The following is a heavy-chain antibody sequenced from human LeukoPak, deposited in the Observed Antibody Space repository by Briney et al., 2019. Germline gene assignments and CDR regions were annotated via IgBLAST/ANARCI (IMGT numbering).Heavy chain of an antibody. V-gene: IGHV3-30-3*01. CDR2: ISYDGSNK. Sequence: GGSLRLSCAASGFTFSSYAMHWVRQAPGKGLEWVAVISYDGSNKYYADSVKGRFTISRDNSKNTLYLQMNSLRAEDTAVYYCARGGSGSYYIEPFDYWGQGTLVTVSS. CDR1: GFTFSSYA. CDR3: ARGGSGSYYIEPFDY. D-gene: IGHD3-10*01. J-gene: IGHJ4*02.